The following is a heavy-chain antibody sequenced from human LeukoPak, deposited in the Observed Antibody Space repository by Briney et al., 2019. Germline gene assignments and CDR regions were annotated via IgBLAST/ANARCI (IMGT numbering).Heavy chain of an antibody. CDR2: ISRIGSTK. CDR3: ARVLRYCSGGNCYSGGLGYMDV. Sequence: GGSLRLSCAASGFTFSDYNMRWIRQAPGKGLEWVSSISRIGSTKYYTDSVKGRFTIPRDNAKNSLFLQMNSLRAEDTAVYYCARVLRYCSGGNCYSGGLGYMDVWGKGTTVTISS. D-gene: IGHD2-15*01. CDR1: GFTFSDYN. V-gene: IGHV3-11*01. J-gene: IGHJ6*03.